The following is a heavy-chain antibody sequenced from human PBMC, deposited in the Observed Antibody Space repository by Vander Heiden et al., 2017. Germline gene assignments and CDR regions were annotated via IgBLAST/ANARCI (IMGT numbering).Heavy chain of an antibody. V-gene: IGHV3-23*01. D-gene: IGHD4-17*01. CDR3: ARQNWDYGDRFDY. CDR1: GFTFTDYA. Sequence: EVQLLASGGGLVQPGESLRLSCAASGFTFTDYAMSWVRQAPGKGVEWGSTIRGVDATARYADSLKGRFTISRDNSKNTLYLQMNSLRAVDTAVYYCARQNWDYGDRFDYWGQGALVTVSS. CDR2: IRGVDATA. J-gene: IGHJ4*02.